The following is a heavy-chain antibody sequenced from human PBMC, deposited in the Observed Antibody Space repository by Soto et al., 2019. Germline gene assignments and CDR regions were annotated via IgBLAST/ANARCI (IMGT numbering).Heavy chain of an antibody. CDR3: ARGTGAQLMYFDL. J-gene: IGHJ2*01. CDR1: GFTFSNSD. D-gene: IGHD7-27*01. Sequence: EVNLVESGGGLVRPGGSLRLSCAASGFTFSNSDMHWVRQTTGKGLEWLSGIGTVGDTYYPPSVRGRFTISRENAKNSLYVQMDGLRAEDTAVYFCARGTGAQLMYFDLWGRGTLVTVSS. CDR2: IGTVGDT. V-gene: IGHV3-13*01.